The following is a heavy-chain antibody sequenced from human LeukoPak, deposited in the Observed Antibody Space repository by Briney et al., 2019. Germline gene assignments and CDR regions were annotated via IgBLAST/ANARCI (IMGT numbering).Heavy chain of an antibody. D-gene: IGHD1-26*01. CDR3: AKDLRGATHYYGMDV. J-gene: IGHJ6*02. CDR1: GFTFSSYA. Sequence: PGGSLRLSCAASGFTFSSYAMSWVRQAPGKGLEWVSAISGSGGSTYYADSVKGRFTISRDNSKNTLYLQMNSLRAEDTAVYYCAKDLRGATHYYGMDVWGQGATVTVSS. V-gene: IGHV3-23*01. CDR2: ISGSGGST.